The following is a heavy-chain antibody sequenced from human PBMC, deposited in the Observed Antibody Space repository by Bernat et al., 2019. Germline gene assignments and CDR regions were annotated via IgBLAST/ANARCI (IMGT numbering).Heavy chain of an antibody. V-gene: IGHV1-3*01. D-gene: IGHD3-22*01. J-gene: IGHJ4*02. CDR1: GYTFTSYA. CDR3: ARDTYYYDSSGYYSDGIDY. Sequence: QVQLVQSGAEVKKPGASVKVSCKASGYTFTSYAMHWVRQAPGQRLEWMGWINAGNGNTKYSQKFQGRVTITRDTPASTAYMELSSLRSEDTAVYYCARDTYYYDSSGYYSDGIDYWGQGTLVTVSS. CDR2: INAGNGNT.